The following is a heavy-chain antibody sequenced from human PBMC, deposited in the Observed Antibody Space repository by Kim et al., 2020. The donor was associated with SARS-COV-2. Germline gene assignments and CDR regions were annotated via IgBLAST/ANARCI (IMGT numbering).Heavy chain of an antibody. Sequence: GESLKISCQGSGYGITTDWIGWVRQTPGKGLEWMGIIYFGDSDTRYSPPFEGQVTISADKSITTAYLQWSSLKVSDSAIYYCARVPSRSKKQVLSLSYFHYGMDVWGQGTTVTVSS. D-gene: IGHD2-2*01. J-gene: IGHJ6*02. CDR3: ARVPSRSKKQVLSLSYFHYGMDV. CDR1: GYGITTDW. CDR2: IYFGDSDT. V-gene: IGHV5-51*01.